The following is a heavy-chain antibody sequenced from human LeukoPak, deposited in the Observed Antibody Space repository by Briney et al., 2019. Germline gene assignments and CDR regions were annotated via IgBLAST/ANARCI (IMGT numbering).Heavy chain of an antibody. Sequence: SETLSLTCAVYGGSFSGYYWSWIRQPPGKGLEWIGEINHSGSTNYNPSLKSRVTISVDTSKNQFSLKLSSVTAADTAVYYCAGGGQSIAAAGAFDPWGQGTLVTVSS. V-gene: IGHV4-34*01. J-gene: IGHJ5*02. CDR1: GGSFSGYY. CDR3: AGGGQSIAAAGAFDP. D-gene: IGHD6-13*01. CDR2: INHSGST.